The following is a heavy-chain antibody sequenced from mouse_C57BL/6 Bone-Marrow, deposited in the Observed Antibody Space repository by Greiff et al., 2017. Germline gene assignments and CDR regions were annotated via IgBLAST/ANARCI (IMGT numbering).Heavy chain of an antibody. CDR1: GYTFTSYG. D-gene: IGHD3-2*02. J-gene: IGHJ2*01. CDR3: ARDSSGYPFDY. Sequence: QVQLQQSGAELARPGASVKLSCKASGYTFTSYGISWVKQRTGQGLEWIGAIYPRSGTTYYNEKFKGKATLTADKSSSTAYMELSSLTSEDSAVYFCARDSSGYPFDYWGQGTTLTVSS. CDR2: IYPRSGTT. V-gene: IGHV1-81*01.